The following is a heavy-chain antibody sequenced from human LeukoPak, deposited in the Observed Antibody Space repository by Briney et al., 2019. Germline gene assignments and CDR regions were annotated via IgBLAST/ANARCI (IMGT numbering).Heavy chain of an antibody. CDR2: IYYSGST. V-gene: IGHV4-59*01. Sequence: SETLSLTCTVSGGSISSYYWSWIRQPPGKGLEWIGYIYYSGSTNYNPSLKSRVTISVDTSKNQFSLKLSSVTAADTAVYYCARSPPYSSSSPIDYWGQGTLVTVSS. D-gene: IGHD6-6*01. CDR3: ARSPPYSSSSPIDY. CDR1: GGSISSYY. J-gene: IGHJ4*02.